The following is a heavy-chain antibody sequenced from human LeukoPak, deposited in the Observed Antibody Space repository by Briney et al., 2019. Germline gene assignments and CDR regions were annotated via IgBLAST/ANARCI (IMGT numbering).Heavy chain of an antibody. CDR3: ARDLQYYYYYGMDV. V-gene: IGHV3-7*01. J-gene: IGHJ6*02. CDR1: GFTFSSYA. CDR2: IKQDGSEK. Sequence: GGSLRLSCAASGFTFSSYAMSWVRQAPGKGLEWVANIKQDGSEKYYVDSVKGRFTISRDNAKNSLYLQMNSLRAEDTAVYYCARDLQYYYYYGMDVWGQGTTVTVSS.